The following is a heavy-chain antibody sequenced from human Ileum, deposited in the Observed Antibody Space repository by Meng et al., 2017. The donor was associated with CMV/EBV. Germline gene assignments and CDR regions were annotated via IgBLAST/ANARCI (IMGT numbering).Heavy chain of an antibody. J-gene: IGHJ4*02. CDR3: ARGVRMGSTREYSFDF. Sequence: QGPLVQSGAEMKKPGASVKVSCKSSGYTFTGHYLHWVRQAPGQGLEWMGWINPKSGGTKFAQNFQGRVSMTRDTSINTAFMELSRLRSDDTAVYFCARGVRMGSTREYSFDFWGQGTLVTVSS. V-gene: IGHV1-2*02. CDR2: INPKSGGT. CDR1: GYTFTGHY. D-gene: IGHD2/OR15-2a*01.